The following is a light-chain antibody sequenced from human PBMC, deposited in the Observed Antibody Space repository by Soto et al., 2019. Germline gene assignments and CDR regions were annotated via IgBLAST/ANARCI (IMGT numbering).Light chain of an antibody. Sequence: DIQMTQSPSSLSASLGDRVTITCRPSESIRNELNWFQQRPGKAPRLLIYDTLTLQSGVPSRFSGSVSGTEFSLTISSLQAGDSAIYYCQQSFTTPWTFGQGTKVDIK. CDR3: QQSFTTPWT. CDR2: DTL. CDR1: ESIRNE. V-gene: IGKV1-39*01. J-gene: IGKJ1*01.